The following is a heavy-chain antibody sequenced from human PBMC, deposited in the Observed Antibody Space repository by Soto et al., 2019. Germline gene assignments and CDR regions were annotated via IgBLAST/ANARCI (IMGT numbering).Heavy chain of an antibody. CDR2: INPSDGAT. V-gene: IGHV1-46*03. D-gene: IGHD3-3*01. CDR1: GYTFTKYY. J-gene: IGHJ5*02. CDR3: ARDTELRGTILGLVIMWKYNWSDT. Sequence: QVQLVQSGTEVKKPGASLKISCKTSGYTFTKYYMHWMRQAPVQGREWMGIINPSDGATSYAHKFQGRVTMTSDTSTNTLYVELSDLRSEDTAVYYCARDTELRGTILGLVIMWKYNWSDTWGQGTLVTVSS.